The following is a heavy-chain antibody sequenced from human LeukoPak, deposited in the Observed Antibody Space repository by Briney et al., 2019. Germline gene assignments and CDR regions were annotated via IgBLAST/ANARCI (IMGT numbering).Heavy chain of an antibody. J-gene: IGHJ3*02. Sequence: ASVKVSCKASGYTFTSYDIHWARQATGQGFEWMGWMNPNSGNTGYAQKFQGRVTMTRNTSISTAYMELSSLRSEDTAVYYCASRTRTGAFDIWGQGTMVTVSS. D-gene: IGHD4-17*01. CDR1: GYTFTSYD. V-gene: IGHV1-8*01. CDR3: ASRTRTGAFDI. CDR2: MNPNSGNT.